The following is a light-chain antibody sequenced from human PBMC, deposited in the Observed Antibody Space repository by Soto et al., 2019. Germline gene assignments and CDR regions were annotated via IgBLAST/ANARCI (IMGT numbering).Light chain of an antibody. CDR1: QGIRND. Sequence: ALQMTQSPSSLSASVGDRVTITCRASQGIRNDLGLYQQKPGKAPKLLIYAASSLQSGVPSRFSGSGSGTDFTLTISSLQPEDFATYYCLQDYNYPRTFGQGTKVEIK. J-gene: IGKJ1*01. V-gene: IGKV1-6*01. CDR2: AAS. CDR3: LQDYNYPRT.